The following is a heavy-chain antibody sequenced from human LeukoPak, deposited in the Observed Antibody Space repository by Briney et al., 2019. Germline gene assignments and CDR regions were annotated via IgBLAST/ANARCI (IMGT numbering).Heavy chain of an antibody. Sequence: GGSLRLSCAASGFTVSSIHMVWVRQAPGKGLEWVSVTYTGGNSYYADSVKGRFIISRDISKNTLYLQMNSLRAEDTAVYYCARSTVTTLSYFDYWGQGTLVTVSS. CDR1: GFTVSSIH. V-gene: IGHV3-53*01. CDR3: ARSTVTTLSYFDY. J-gene: IGHJ4*02. CDR2: TYTGGNS. D-gene: IGHD4-17*01.